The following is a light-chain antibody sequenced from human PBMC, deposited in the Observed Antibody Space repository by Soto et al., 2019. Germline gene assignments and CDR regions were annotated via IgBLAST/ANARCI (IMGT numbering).Light chain of an antibody. V-gene: IGLV1-51*01. CDR2: DNN. CDR1: SSNIGNNY. Sequence: QSVLTQPPSVSAAPGQKVTISCSGGSSNIGNNYVSWYQQLPGTAPKLLIYDNNKRPSGIPDRFSGSKSGTSATLGITGLQTGDEAEYYCGTWDDTLGLHWVFGGGTKVTVL. J-gene: IGLJ3*02. CDR3: GTWDDTLGLHWV.